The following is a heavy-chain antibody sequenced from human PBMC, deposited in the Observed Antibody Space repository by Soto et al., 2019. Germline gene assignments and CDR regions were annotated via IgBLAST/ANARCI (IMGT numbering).Heavy chain of an antibody. Sequence: PGGSLRLSCAASAFTFSGDWMHWVRQAPGKGLVWVSRIDGDGSRTNYADSVKGRFTISRDNAKNTLYLQMNSLRAEDTAVYYCARELASYNDYWGQGTLVTVSS. CDR3: ARELASYNDY. CDR2: IDGDGSRT. CDR1: AFTFSGDW. J-gene: IGHJ4*02. V-gene: IGHV3-74*01. D-gene: IGHD1-1*01.